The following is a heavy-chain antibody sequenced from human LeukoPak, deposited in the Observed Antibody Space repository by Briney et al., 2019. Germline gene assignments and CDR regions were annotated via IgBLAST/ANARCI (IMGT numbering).Heavy chain of an antibody. Sequence: AGGSLRLSCAASGFTFSSHAMTWVRQAPGKGLEWVSGIGVSSGKTFYADSVKGRFTISRDNSKNTLYLQMNALRAEDTAIYFCAKQPYQYVSGSPSWLDPWGQGTLVTVSS. CDR2: IGVSSGKT. CDR1: GFTFSSHA. CDR3: AKQPYQYVSGSPSWLDP. D-gene: IGHD3-10*01. V-gene: IGHV3-23*01. J-gene: IGHJ5*02.